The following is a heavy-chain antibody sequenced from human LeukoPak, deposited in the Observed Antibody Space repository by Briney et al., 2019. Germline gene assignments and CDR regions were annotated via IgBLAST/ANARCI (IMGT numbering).Heavy chain of an antibody. J-gene: IGHJ4*02. CDR3: ARARDPEDYYFEY. Sequence: GGSLRLSCAASVTVRSNYMSWVRQAPGKGLEWVSVIFSGGSTSYADSVKGRFTISRDNSKNTLYLQMNSLRAEDTAVYYCARARDPEDYYFEYWGQGTLVTVSS. V-gene: IGHV3-53*01. CDR1: VTVRSNY. CDR2: IFSGGST. D-gene: IGHD2-21*02.